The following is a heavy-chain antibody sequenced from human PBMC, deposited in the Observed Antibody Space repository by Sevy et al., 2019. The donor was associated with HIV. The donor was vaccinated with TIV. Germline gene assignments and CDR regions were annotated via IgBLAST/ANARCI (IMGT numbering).Heavy chain of an antibody. V-gene: IGHV4-34*01. CDR3: ARRLSHWSQPGWGWFDP. Sequence: SETLSLTCAVYGGSFSGYYWSWICQPPGKGLEWIGEINHSGSTNYNPSLKSRVTISVDTSKNQFSLKLSSVTAADTAVYYCARRLSHWSQPGWGWFDPWGQGTLVTVSS. CDR2: INHSGST. J-gene: IGHJ5*02. D-gene: IGHD3-3*01. CDR1: GGSFSGYY.